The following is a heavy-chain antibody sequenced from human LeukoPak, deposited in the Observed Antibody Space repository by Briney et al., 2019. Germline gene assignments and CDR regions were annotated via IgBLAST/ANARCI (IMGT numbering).Heavy chain of an antibody. Sequence: GGSLRLSCAASGFTFSSYAMSWVRQAPGKGLEWVSAISGSGGSTYYADSVKGRFTISRDNSKNTLYLQMNSLRAEDTAVYHCAKNPYSSSWYSLYYFDYWGQGTLVTVSS. J-gene: IGHJ4*02. CDR2: ISGSGGST. CDR3: AKNPYSSSWYSLYYFDY. V-gene: IGHV3-23*01. CDR1: GFTFSSYA. D-gene: IGHD6-13*01.